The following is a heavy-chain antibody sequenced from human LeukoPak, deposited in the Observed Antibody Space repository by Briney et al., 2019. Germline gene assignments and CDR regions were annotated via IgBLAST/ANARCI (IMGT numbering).Heavy chain of an antibody. CDR3: AKGRTERGTLALYY. Sequence: GGSLRLSCAASGFTFREYCMSWVRQAPGKGLEGVSSINNAGVNTHYADPVRCTLSISRDNSEHTLLLQVNSVRAEDTAVYYCAKGRTERGTLALYYGGKGTLVTVSS. CDR2: INNAGVNT. CDR1: GFTFREYC. J-gene: IGHJ4*02. V-gene: IGHV3-23*01. D-gene: IGHD2-15*01.